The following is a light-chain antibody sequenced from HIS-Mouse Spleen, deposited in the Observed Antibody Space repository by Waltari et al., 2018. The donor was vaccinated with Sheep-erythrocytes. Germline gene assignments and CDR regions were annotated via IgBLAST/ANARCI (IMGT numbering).Light chain of an antibody. CDR3: SSYAGSNNWV. CDR2: EVS. Sequence: QFALTPPPSPSGPPGQSVTISCTGTSIDVGGYYYVSRYQQHPGKAPKLMIYEVSKRPSGVPDRFSGSKSGNTASLTVSGLQAEDEADYYCSSYAGSNNWVFGGGTKLTVL. V-gene: IGLV2-8*01. CDR1: SIDVGGYYY. J-gene: IGLJ3*02.